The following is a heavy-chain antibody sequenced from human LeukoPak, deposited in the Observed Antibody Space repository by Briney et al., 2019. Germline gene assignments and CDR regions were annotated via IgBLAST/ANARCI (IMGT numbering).Heavy chain of an antibody. CDR2: VYPDNSKT. CDR3: TRLSGVSALRNDAFHI. J-gene: IGHJ3*02. Sequence: GESLKISCMASGHTFTIYWIAWVRQMPDKGLEWMGIVYPDNSKTIYSPSFQGQVTISADKSINTAYLQWSTLKASDTAIYYCTRLSGVSALRNDAFHIWGQGTMVTVSS. V-gene: IGHV5-51*01. D-gene: IGHD2-8*01. CDR1: GHTFTIYW.